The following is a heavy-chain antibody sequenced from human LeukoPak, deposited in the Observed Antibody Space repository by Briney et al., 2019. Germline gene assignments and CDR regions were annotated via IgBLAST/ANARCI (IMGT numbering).Heavy chain of an antibody. CDR2: IFPGDSNT. V-gene: IGHV5-51*01. CDR3: ARQGWSGTSWHTIDS. CDR1: GYIFTSNW. Sequence: GASLKISCKGSGYIFTSNWIAWVRQMPGKGLELMGIIFPGDSNTRYSPSFQGQVTISVDKSISTAYLEWSSLKASDTAMYYCARQGWSGTSWHTIDSWGRGTLVTVSS. J-gene: IGHJ4*02. D-gene: IGHD2-2*01.